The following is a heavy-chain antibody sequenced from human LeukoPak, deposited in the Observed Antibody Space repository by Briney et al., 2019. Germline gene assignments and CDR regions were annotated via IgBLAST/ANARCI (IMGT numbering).Heavy chain of an antibody. D-gene: IGHD3-10*01. V-gene: IGHV3-30*04. J-gene: IGHJ4*02. Sequence: GGSLRLSCAASGFTFSSYAMHWVRQAPGKGLEWVAVISYDGSNKYYADSVKGRFTISRDNSKNTLYLQMNSLRAEDTAVYYCAGDSYYYGSGSYLVSDYWGQGTLVTVSS. CDR3: AGDSYYYGSGSYLVSDY. CDR2: ISYDGSNK. CDR1: GFTFSSYA.